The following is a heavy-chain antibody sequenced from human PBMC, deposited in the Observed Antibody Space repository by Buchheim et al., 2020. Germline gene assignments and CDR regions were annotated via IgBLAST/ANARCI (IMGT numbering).Heavy chain of an antibody. J-gene: IGHJ5*02. CDR3: ARHPTLANSMRPS. D-gene: IGHD2/OR15-2a*01. CDR1: GGSINSNSDY. CDR2: ISYRGYT. Sequence: QLQLLESGPGLVKPSETLSLTCTVSGGSINSNSDYWGWIRQPPGKGLEWIGSISYRGYTYFNPSLKSRVTISVATSKNQFSLRLSSVTAADTAVYYCARHPTLANSMRPSWGQGTL. V-gene: IGHV4-39*01.